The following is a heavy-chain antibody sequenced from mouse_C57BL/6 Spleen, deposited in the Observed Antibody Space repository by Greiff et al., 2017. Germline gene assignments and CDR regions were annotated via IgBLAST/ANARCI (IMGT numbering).Heavy chain of an antibody. CDR3: ARGDSSGYVGAY. Sequence: VKLMESGAELARPGASVKLSCKASGYTFTSYGISWVKQRTGQGLEWIGEIYPRSGNTYYNEKFKGKATLTADKSSSTAYMELRSLTSEDSAVYFCARGDSSGYVGAYWGQGTLVTVSA. V-gene: IGHV1-81*01. CDR2: IYPRSGNT. J-gene: IGHJ3*01. D-gene: IGHD3-2*02. CDR1: GYTFTSYG.